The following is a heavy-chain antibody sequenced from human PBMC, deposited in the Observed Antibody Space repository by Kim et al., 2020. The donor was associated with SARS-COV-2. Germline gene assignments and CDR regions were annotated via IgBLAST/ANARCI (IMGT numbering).Heavy chain of an antibody. Sequence: GGSLRLSCAASGFTFSSYGMHWVRQAPGKGLEWVAVISYDGCNKNYADSVKGRFTISRDNSKNTLYLQMNSLRAEDTAVYYCAKDMTGDRSGWFYYYYGMDVWAQETSVSVS. V-gene: IGHV3-30*18. CDR2: ISYDGCNK. J-gene: IGHJ6*02. D-gene: IGHD6-19*01. CDR3: AKDMTGDRSGWFYYYYGMDV. CDR1: GFTFSSYG.